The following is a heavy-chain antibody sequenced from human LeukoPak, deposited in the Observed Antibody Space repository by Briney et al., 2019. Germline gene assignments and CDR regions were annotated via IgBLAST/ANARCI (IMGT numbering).Heavy chain of an antibody. CDR1: GXTFSSYS. J-gene: IGHJ6*02. CDR3: ARDHYYDSSVYYGMDV. CDR2: ISSSSSYI. D-gene: IGHD3-22*01. V-gene: IGHV3-21*01. Sequence: GGSLRLSCAASGXTFSSYSVNWVRQAPGKGLEWVSSISSSSSYIYYADSVKGRFTISRDNAKNSLYLQMNSLRAEDTAVYYCARDHYYDSSVYYGMDVWGQGTTVTVSS.